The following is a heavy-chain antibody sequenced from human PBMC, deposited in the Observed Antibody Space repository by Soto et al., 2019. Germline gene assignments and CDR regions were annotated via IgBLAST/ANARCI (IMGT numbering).Heavy chain of an antibody. CDR3: AKSKTVPGSSPGMDV. CDR1: GFTFDDYA. D-gene: IGHD3-10*01. CDR2: ISWNSGSM. V-gene: IGHV3-9*01. J-gene: IGHJ6*02. Sequence: GGSLRLSCAASGFTFDDYAMHWVRQAPGKGLEWVSGISWNSGSMGYADSVKGRFTISRDNAKNSLYLQMNSLRAEDTALYYCAKSKTVPGSSPGMDVWGQGTMVTVSS.